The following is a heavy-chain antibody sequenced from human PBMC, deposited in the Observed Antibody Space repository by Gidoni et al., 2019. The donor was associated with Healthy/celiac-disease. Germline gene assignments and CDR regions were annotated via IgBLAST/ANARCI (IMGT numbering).Heavy chain of an antibody. V-gene: IGHV3-23*01. Sequence: EVQLLESGGGLVQPGGSLRLSCAASGFTFSSYAMSWVRQAPGKGLEWVAGISGSGGSTYYADSVKGRFTISRDNSKNTLYLQMKSLRAEDTAVYYCAKVAGYTSLYYFDYWGQGTLVTVSS. CDR3: AKVAGYTSLYYFDY. D-gene: IGHD6-13*01. J-gene: IGHJ4*02. CDR1: GFTFSSYA. CDR2: ISGSGGST.